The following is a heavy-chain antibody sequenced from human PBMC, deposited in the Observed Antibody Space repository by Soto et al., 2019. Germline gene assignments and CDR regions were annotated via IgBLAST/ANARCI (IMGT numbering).Heavy chain of an antibody. J-gene: IGHJ4*02. D-gene: IGHD3-10*01. CDR3: ARVTQVISPTTQGY. CDR1: GFTFSSYW. V-gene: IGHV3-74*01. CDR2: INSDGSST. Sequence: EVQLVESGGGLVQPGGSLRLSCAASGFTFSSYWMHWVRQALGKGLVWVSRINSDGSSTSYADSVKGRFTISRDNAKNTLYLQMNRLRAEDTAVYYCARVTQVISPTTQGYWGQGTLVTVSS.